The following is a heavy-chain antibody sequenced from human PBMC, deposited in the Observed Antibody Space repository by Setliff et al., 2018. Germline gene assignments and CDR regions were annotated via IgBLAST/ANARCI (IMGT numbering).Heavy chain of an antibody. CDR1: GFIFSSYW. V-gene: IGHV3-7*03. Sequence: LRLSCAASGFIFSSYWMNWVRQAPGKGLEWVATINQDGSGKYYVDSVKGRFTISRDNAKNSLYLQMNSLRAADTAVYYCVKGTNVVMVYTGFDHWGQGTLVTVSS. D-gene: IGHD2-8*01. J-gene: IGHJ4*01. CDR2: INQDGSGK. CDR3: VKGTNVVMVYTGFDH.